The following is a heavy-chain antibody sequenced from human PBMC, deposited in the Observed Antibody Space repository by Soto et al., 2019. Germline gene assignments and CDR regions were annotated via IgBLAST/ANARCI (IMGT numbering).Heavy chain of an antibody. CDR1: GGSISSGNHC. D-gene: IGHD3-16*01. J-gene: IGHJ4*02. CDR3: ARRVGWAVGQYYFDY. Sequence: SETLSLTCTVSGGSISSGNHCWGWIRQPPGKGLEWIGSIYYSGSTYYNPSLKSRVTISVDTSKNQFSLKLSSVTAADTAVYYCARRVGWAVGQYYFDYWGQGTLVTVSS. V-gene: IGHV4-39*01. CDR2: IYYSGST.